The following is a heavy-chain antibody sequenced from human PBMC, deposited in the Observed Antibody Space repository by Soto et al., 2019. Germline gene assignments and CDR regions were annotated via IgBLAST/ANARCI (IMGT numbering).Heavy chain of an antibody. D-gene: IGHD4-4*01. CDR1: GGSFSGYY. Sequence: QVQLQQWGAGLLKPSETLSLTCAVYGGSFSGYYWSWIRQPPGKGLEWIGEIYHSGSTNYNPSHMSRVTISADTSKNQFSLKLSSVTAADTAVYYCASINSNYPSFTNFELWGRGTLVTVSS. J-gene: IGHJ2*01. CDR2: IYHSGST. V-gene: IGHV4-34*01. CDR3: ASINSNYPSFTNFEL.